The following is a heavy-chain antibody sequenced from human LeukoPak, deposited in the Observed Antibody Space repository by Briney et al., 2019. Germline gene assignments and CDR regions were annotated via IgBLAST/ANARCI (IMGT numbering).Heavy chain of an antibody. CDR1: GFTFSRFW. CDR2: IKEDGSDQ. D-gene: IGHD5-12*01. V-gene: IGHV3-7*01. J-gene: IGHJ4*02. Sequence: GGSLRLSCAASGFTFSRFWMSWVRQAPGKGLEWVANIKEDGSDQYYVDSVKGRFTISRDNAKKSLYLQMNSLRAEDTAVYYCTSGYSGYQSDYWGQGTLVTVSS. CDR3: TSGYSGYQSDY.